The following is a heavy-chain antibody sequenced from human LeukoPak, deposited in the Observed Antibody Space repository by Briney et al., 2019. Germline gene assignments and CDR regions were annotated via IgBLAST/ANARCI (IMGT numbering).Heavy chain of an antibody. D-gene: IGHD7-27*01. CDR1: GDSINRGGYY. Sequence: SETLSLTCTVSGDSINRGGYYWSWIRQHPGKGLEWIGNIYYSGSTYYNPSLKSRVTISVDTSMNQFSLKPHSVTAADTAVYYCAREVMNWVLDYWGQGTLVIVSS. J-gene: IGHJ4*02. V-gene: IGHV4-31*03. CDR3: AREVMNWVLDY. CDR2: IYYSGST.